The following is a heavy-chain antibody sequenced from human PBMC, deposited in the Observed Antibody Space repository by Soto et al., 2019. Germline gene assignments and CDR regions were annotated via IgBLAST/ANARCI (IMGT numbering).Heavy chain of an antibody. Sequence: PSETLSLTCTVSGGSISSYYWSWIRQPPGKGLEWIGYIYYSGSTNYNPSLKSRVTISVDTSKNQFSLKLSSVTAADTAVYYCARHASRTYIDYWGQGTLVTVSS. V-gene: IGHV4-59*08. CDR3: ARHASRTYIDY. J-gene: IGHJ4*02. CDR1: GGSISSYY. D-gene: IGHD1-7*01. CDR2: IYYSGST.